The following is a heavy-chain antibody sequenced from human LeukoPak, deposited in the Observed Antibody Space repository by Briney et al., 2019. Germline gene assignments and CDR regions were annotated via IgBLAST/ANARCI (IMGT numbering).Heavy chain of an antibody. CDR2: ISSSSSYI. Sequence: GGSLRLSCAASGFTFSSYSMNWVRQAPRKGLEWVSSISSSSSYIYYADSVKGRFTISRDNAKNSLYLQMNSLRAEDTAVYYCARDRLPENGMDVWGQGTTVTVSS. V-gene: IGHV3-21*01. CDR3: ARDRLPENGMDV. CDR1: GFTFSSYS. J-gene: IGHJ6*02.